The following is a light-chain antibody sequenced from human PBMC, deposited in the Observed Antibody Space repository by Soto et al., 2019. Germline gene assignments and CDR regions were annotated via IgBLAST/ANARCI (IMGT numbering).Light chain of an antibody. CDR1: QSVSNNY. J-gene: IGKJ1*01. Sequence: EIVLTQSPGTLSLSPGERATLSCRASQSVSNNYLAWYQQKPGQAPRLLIYGASSRATGIPDRFSGSGSGTDFTLTISRLEPEDFAVYYCHLYGSSPPWTFGQGTKVDIK. CDR2: GAS. CDR3: HLYGSSPPWT. V-gene: IGKV3-20*01.